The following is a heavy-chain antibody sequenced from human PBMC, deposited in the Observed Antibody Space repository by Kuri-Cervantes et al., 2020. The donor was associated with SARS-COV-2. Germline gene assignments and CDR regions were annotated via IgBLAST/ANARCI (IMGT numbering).Heavy chain of an antibody. CDR3: ARMGEPYYMDV. J-gene: IGHJ6*03. CDR2: ISSNGGST. Sequence: GESLKISCAASGFTFSSYAMHWVRQAPGKGLEYVSAISSNGGSTYYANSVKGGFTISRDNSKNTLYLQMGSLRAEDMAVYYCARMGEPYYMDVWGKGTTVTVSS. D-gene: IGHD3-16*01. CDR1: GFTFSSYA. V-gene: IGHV3-64*01.